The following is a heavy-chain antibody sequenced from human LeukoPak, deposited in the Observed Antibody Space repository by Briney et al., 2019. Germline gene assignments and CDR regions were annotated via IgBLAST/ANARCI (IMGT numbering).Heavy chain of an antibody. J-gene: IGHJ5*02. CDR3: ARHRRSGWTTQPNWFDP. D-gene: IGHD6-19*01. CDR2: IYYSGST. V-gene: IGHV4-59*08. CDR1: GGSISSYY. Sequence: SETLSLTCTVSGGSISSYYWSWIRQPQGKGLEWIGYIYYSGSTNYNPSLKSRVTISVDTSKNQFSLKLSSVTAADTAVYYCARHRRSGWTTQPNWFDPWGQGTLVTVSS.